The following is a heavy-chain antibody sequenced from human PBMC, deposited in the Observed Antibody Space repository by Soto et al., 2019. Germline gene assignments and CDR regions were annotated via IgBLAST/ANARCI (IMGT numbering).Heavy chain of an antibody. Sequence: GGSLRLSCAASGLTCSSSAMSWVRQAPGKGLEWVSAISGSGGSTYYADSVKGRFTISRDNSKNTLYLHMDSLRAEDTAVYYCAKDRNYPRDQFHYWGQGTLVTVSS. J-gene: IGHJ4*02. D-gene: IGHD1-7*01. CDR2: ISGSGGST. CDR1: GLTCSSSA. CDR3: AKDRNYPRDQFHY. V-gene: IGHV3-23*01.